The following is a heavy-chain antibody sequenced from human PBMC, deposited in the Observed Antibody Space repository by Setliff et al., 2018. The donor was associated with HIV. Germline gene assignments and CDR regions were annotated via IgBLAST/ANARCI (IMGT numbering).Heavy chain of an antibody. CDR3: AKDLYYDILTGYPWGAFDI. D-gene: IGHD3-9*01. V-gene: IGHV3-23*01. Sequence: GGSLRLSCAASGFIFSSYAMSWVRQAPGKGLEWVSAISGSVNIFYADSVKGRFTISRDNSKNTLYLQMNSLRAEDTAVYYCAKDLYYDILTGYPWGAFDIWGQGTMVTVSS. J-gene: IGHJ3*02. CDR2: ISGSVNI. CDR1: GFIFSSYA.